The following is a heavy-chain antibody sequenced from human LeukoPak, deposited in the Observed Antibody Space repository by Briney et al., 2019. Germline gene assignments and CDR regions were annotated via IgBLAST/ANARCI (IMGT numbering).Heavy chain of an antibody. D-gene: IGHD3-3*01. CDR1: GFTFSSYA. J-gene: IGHJ4*02. V-gene: IGHV3-23*01. CDR3: AKDHYDFWSGYY. Sequence: PGGSLRLSCAASGFTFSSYAMSWVRQAPGKGLEWVSAISGSGGSTYYADSVKGRFTISRDNSKSTLYLQMNSLRAEDTAVYYCAKDHYDFWSGYYWGQGTLVTVSS. CDR2: ISGSGGST.